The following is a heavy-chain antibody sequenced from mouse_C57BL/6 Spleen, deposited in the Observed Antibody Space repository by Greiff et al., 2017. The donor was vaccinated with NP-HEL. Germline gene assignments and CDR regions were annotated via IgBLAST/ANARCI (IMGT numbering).Heavy chain of an antibody. V-gene: IGHV1-82*01. CDR1: GYAFSSSW. CDR3: ARSPSYDGAMDY. Sequence: VQLQQSGPELVKPGASVKISCKASGYAFSSSWMNWVKQRPGKGLEWIGRIYPGDGDTNYNGKFKGKATLTADKSSSTAYMQLSSLTSEASAVYFCARSPSYDGAMDYWGKGTSVTVSS. CDR2: IYPGDGDT. D-gene: IGHD2-12*01. J-gene: IGHJ4*01.